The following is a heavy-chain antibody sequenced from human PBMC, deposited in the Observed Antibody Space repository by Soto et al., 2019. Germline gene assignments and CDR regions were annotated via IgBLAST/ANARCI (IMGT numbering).Heavy chain of an antibody. CDR1: GYTFIGYY. D-gene: IGHD3-22*01. J-gene: IGHJ6*02. CDR3: ARVGRGLARLGYYGMDV. CDR2: INPNSGGT. Sequence: QVQLVQSGAEVKKTGASVKVSCKASGYTFIGYYIHWVRQAPGQGLEWMGWINPNSGGTNYAQRIQGWVTMTRDRSISTAYMELSRLNSEDTTVYYFARVGRGLARLGYYGMDVWGQGPTVTVSS. V-gene: IGHV1-2*04.